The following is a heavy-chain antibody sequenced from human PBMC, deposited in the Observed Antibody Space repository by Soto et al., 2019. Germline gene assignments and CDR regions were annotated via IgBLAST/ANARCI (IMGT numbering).Heavy chain of an antibody. J-gene: IGHJ4*02. Sequence: PSETLSLTCTVSGGSISSGDYYWSWIRQPPGKGLEWIGYIYYSGSTYYNPSLKSRVTISVDTSKNQFSLKLSSVTAADTAVYYWASLGLSSSWYSFDYWGQGTLVTVSS. V-gene: IGHV4-30-4*01. CDR3: ASLGLSSSWYSFDY. D-gene: IGHD6-13*01. CDR1: GGSISSGDYY. CDR2: IYYSGST.